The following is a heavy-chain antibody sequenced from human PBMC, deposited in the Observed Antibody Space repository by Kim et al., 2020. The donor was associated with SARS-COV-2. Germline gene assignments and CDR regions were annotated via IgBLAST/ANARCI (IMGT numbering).Heavy chain of an antibody. V-gene: IGHV4-59*01. Sequence: SLKSRVTISVDTSKNQFSLKLSSVTAADTAVYYCASVLAVAGTGYYGMDVWGQGTTVTVSS. D-gene: IGHD6-19*01. CDR3: ASVLAVAGTGYYGMDV. J-gene: IGHJ6*02.